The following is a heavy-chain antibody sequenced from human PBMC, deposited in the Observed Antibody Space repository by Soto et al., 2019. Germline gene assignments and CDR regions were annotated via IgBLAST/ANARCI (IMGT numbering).Heavy chain of an antibody. CDR2: ISYDGNNK. V-gene: IGHV3-30*03. J-gene: IGHJ4*02. CDR1: GFTFSIYS. CDR3: ARGLYYYDSSGYYGN. D-gene: IGHD3-22*01. Sequence: PGGSLRLSCAASGFTFSIYSMNWVRQAPGKGLEWVAVISYDGNNKYFADSVKGRFTISRDNAKNSLYLQMNSLRAEDTAVYYCARGLYYYDSSGYYGNWGQGTLVTVSS.